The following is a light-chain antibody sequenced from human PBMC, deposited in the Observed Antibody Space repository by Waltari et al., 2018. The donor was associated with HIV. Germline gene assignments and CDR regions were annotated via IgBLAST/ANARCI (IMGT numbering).Light chain of an antibody. CDR1: QDISNC. CDR3: QQYGRLPIT. CDR2: DAS. Sequence: DIIMMKYPSSLSASVRDRVTIPCQASQDISNCLIWYQQKPGKAPKLLIYDASTLQTGVPSRFSGRGSGTDFTFTITSLQPEDFAIYYCQQYGRLPITFGQGTRLEIK. J-gene: IGKJ5*01. V-gene: IGKV1-33*01.